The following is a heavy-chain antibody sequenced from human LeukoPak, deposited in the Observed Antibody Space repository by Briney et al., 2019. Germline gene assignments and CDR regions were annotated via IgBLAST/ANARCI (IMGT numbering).Heavy chain of an antibody. V-gene: IGHV3-23*01. J-gene: IGHJ4*02. CDR3: ANLECVEGAIAY. CDR1: GFTFSSYA. D-gene: IGHD3-3*01. CDR2: ISGSGGST. Sequence: GGSLRLFCAASGFTFSSYAMSWVRQAPGKGLEWVSAISGSGGSTYYADSVKGRFTISRDNSKNTLYLQMNSLRAEDTAVYYCANLECVEGAIAYWGQGTLVTVSS.